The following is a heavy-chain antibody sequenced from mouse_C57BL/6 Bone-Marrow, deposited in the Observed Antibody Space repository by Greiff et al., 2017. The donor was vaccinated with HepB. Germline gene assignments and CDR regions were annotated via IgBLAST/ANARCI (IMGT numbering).Heavy chain of an antibody. Sequence: DVKLQESGGGLVQPGGSLKLSCAASGFTFSDYYMYWVRQTPEKRLEWVAYISNGGGSTYYPDTVKGRFTISRDNAKNTLYLQMSRLKSEDTAMYYCAREAYYAFAYWGQGTLVTVSA. CDR1: GFTFSDYY. CDR3: AREAYYAFAY. V-gene: IGHV5-12*01. CDR2: ISNGGGST. D-gene: IGHD1-1*02. J-gene: IGHJ3*01.